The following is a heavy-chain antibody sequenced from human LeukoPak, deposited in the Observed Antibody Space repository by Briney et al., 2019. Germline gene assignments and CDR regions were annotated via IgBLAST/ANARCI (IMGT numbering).Heavy chain of an antibody. CDR1: GGSISSGDYY. V-gene: IGHV4-30-4*01. CDR3: ARGAPYSSGWLAGY. CDR2: IYYSGST. Sequence: NPSQTLSLTCTVSGGSISSGDYYWSWIRQSPGKGLEWIGYIYYSGSTYYNPSLKSRVTLSIDTSKNHFSLKLSSVTAADTAGYYCARGAPYSSGWLAGYWGQGTLVTVSS. D-gene: IGHD6-19*01. J-gene: IGHJ4*02.